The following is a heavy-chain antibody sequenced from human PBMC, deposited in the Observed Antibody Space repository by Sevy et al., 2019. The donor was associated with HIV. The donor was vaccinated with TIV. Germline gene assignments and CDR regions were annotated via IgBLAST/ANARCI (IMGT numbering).Heavy chain of an antibody. CDR2: IYYSRST. D-gene: IGHD3-22*01. CDR1: GGSISSYY. Sequence: SETLSLTCTVSGGSISSYYWSWIRQPPGKGLEWIGYIYYSRSTNYNPSLKSRVTISVDTSKNQFSLNLSSVTAADTAVYYCARAMDYYDSSGWEGYFDYWGQGTLVTVSS. CDR3: ARAMDYYDSSGWEGYFDY. J-gene: IGHJ4*02. V-gene: IGHV4-59*01.